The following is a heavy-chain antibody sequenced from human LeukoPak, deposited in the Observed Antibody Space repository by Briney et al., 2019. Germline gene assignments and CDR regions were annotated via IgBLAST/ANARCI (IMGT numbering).Heavy chain of an antibody. CDR3: ARKVFFDI. J-gene: IGHJ3*02. V-gene: IGHV4-39*07. D-gene: IGHD1-14*01. Sequence: SETLSLTCTVSGGSISSSSYYWGWIRQPPGKGLEWIGSIYYSGSTYYNPSLKSRVTISVDTSKNQFSLKLSPVTAADTAVYYCARKVFFDIWGQGTMVTVSS. CDR2: IYYSGST. CDR1: GGSISSSSYY.